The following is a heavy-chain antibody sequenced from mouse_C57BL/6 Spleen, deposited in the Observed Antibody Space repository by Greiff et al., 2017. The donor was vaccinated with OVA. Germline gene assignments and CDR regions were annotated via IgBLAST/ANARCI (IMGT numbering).Heavy chain of an antibody. Sequence: VKLVESGAELMKPGASVKISCKATGYTFTGYWIEWVKQRPGQGLEWIGEILPGNGGTNYNEKFKGKATFTVDTSSNKAYMQLSSLTTADSSIEYCARDRGSGAYWGQGTLVTVSA. CDR1: GYTFTGYW. V-gene: IGHV1-9*01. D-gene: IGHD1-1*01. J-gene: IGHJ3*01. CDR3: ARDRGSGAY. CDR2: ILPGNGGT.